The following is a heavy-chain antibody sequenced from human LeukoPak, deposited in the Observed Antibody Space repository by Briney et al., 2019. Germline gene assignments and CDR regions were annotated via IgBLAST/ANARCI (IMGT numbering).Heavy chain of an antibody. CDR2: INHSGST. J-gene: IGHJ4*02. V-gene: IGHV4-34*01. D-gene: IGHD3-3*01. Sequence: SETLSLTCVVYGESFSDYYWSWIRQPPGKGLEWIGEINHSGSTNYNASLKSRVTISVDTSKNQFSLKLSSATAADTAVYYCARGRFLEWFTYYFDYWGQGTLVTVSS. CDR1: GESFSDYY. CDR3: ARGRFLEWFTYYFDY.